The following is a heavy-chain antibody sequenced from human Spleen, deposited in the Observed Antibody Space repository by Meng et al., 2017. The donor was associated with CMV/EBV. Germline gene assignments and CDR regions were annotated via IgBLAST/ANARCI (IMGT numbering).Heavy chain of an antibody. CDR1: GFSFSSYS. CDR3: AKGRDWFDP. V-gene: IGHV3-48*04. Sequence: GGSLRLSCAASGFSFSSYSMNWVRQAPGKGLDWVSYISSGSSTVYYADSVKGRFTISRDNAKNSLYLQLNSLRADDTAVHYCAKGRDWFDPWGQGTLVTVSS. CDR2: ISSGSSTV. J-gene: IGHJ5*02.